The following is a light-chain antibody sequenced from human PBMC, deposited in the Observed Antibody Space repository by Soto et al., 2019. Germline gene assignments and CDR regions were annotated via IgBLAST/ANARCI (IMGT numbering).Light chain of an antibody. CDR2: EVS. CDR1: NNDVGAYTY. Sequence: QSARTQPASVSGSPGQSITISCTGTNNDVGAYTYVSWYQQHPGKAPRLIIYEVSERPSGVSNRFSGSKSGNTASLVISGLQAEDEADYYCSSYRTGSRVFGGGTKLTVL. CDR3: SSYRTGSRV. J-gene: IGLJ2*01. V-gene: IGLV2-14*01.